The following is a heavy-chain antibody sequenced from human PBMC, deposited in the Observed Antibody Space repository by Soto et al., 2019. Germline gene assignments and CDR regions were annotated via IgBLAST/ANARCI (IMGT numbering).Heavy chain of an antibody. CDR3: ARGLYDFWSGFLTPYYYYGMDV. D-gene: IGHD3-3*01. Sequence: SETLSLTCTVSGGSISSYYWSWIRQPGGKGLEWIGRIYTSGSTNYNPSLKSRVTMSVDTSKNQFSLKLSSVTAADTAVYYCARGLYDFWSGFLTPYYYYGMDVWGQGTAVTVSS. CDR1: GGSISSYY. V-gene: IGHV4-4*07. J-gene: IGHJ6*02. CDR2: IYTSGST.